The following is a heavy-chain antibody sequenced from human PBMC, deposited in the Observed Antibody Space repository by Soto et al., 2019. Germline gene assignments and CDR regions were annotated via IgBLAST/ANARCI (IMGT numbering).Heavy chain of an antibody. V-gene: IGHV4-30-2*02. D-gene: IGHD6-13*01. J-gene: IGHJ4*02. CDR1: GGSISSGGYS. CDR3: ARSGYSSSWRIFDY. Sequence: PSETLSLTCAVSGGSISSGGYSWSWIRQPPGKGLEWIGYIYHSGSTYYNPSLKSRVTISVDTSKNQFSLKLSSVTAADTAVYYCARSGYSSSWRIFDYWGQGTLVTVSS. CDR2: IYHSGST.